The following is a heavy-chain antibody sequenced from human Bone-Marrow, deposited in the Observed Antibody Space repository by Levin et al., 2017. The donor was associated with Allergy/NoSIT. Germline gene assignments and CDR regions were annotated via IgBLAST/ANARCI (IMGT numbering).Heavy chain of an antibody. J-gene: IGHJ6*02. CDR2: ISGSGGST. Sequence: PGRSLKISCAASGFTFSSYAMSWVRQAPGKGLEWVSAISGSGGSTYYADSVKGRFTISRDNSKNTLYLQMNSLRAEDTAVYYCAKGELIVVVPAAIGCYYGMDVWGQGTTVTVSS. CDR3: AKGELIVVVPAAIGCYYGMDV. D-gene: IGHD2-2*01. V-gene: IGHV3-23*01. CDR1: GFTFSSYA.